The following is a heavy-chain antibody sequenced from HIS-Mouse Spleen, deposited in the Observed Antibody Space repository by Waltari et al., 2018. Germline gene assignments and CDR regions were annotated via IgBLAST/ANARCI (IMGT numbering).Heavy chain of an antibody. CDR2: ISYDGSNK. Sequence: QVQLVESGGGVVQPGRSLRLSCAAAGFPFSCYGMPWVRQAPGKGLEWVAVISYDGSNKYYADSVKGRFTISRDNSKNTLYLQMNSLRAEDTAVYYCAKASSGWLDYWGQGTLVTVSS. CDR1: GFPFSCYG. V-gene: IGHV3-30*18. D-gene: IGHD6-19*01. CDR3: AKASSGWLDY. J-gene: IGHJ4*02.